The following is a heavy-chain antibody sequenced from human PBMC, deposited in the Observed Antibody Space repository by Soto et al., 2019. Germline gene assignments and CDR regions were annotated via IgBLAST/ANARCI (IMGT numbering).Heavy chain of an antibody. CDR2: IYTGGTT. Sequence: QVQLQESGPGLVKPSETLSLICSVSGGFISTHYWSWIRQPAGKGLEWIGRIYTGGTTNYNPSLKSRVTMSVDRSRNQFSLKLTSVTAADTAVYYCARDGETNGPQYYHSAMDVWGQGTTVTVSS. D-gene: IGHD2-8*01. CDR1: GGFISTHY. CDR3: ARDGETNGPQYYHSAMDV. J-gene: IGHJ6*02. V-gene: IGHV4-4*07.